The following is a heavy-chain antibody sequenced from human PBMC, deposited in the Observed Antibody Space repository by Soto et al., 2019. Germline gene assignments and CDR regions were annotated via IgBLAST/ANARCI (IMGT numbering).Heavy chain of an antibody. V-gene: IGHV2-5*01. D-gene: IGHD3-9*01. CDR2: IYWNDDK. J-gene: IGHJ6*02. CDR1: GFSLTTGGVA. Sequence: SGPTLVNPTHTLTLTCSFSGFSLTTGGVAVGWIRQPPGKALEWLALIYWNDDKRYSPSLKNRLTVTKDTSKNQVVLTLTNMDPVDTATYYCAHKLRHLDAMDVWGQGTTVTVSS. CDR3: AHKLRHLDAMDV.